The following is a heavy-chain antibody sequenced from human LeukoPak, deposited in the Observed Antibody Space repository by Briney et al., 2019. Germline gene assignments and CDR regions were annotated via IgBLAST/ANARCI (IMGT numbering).Heavy chain of an antibody. CDR2: INPNSGGT. D-gene: IGHD5-18*01. CDR1: GYTFTGYY. V-gene: IGHV1-2*02. CDR3: AREWVDTAMVTTLNWFDP. J-gene: IGHJ5*02. Sequence: GSVKVSCKASGYTFTGYYMHWVRQAPGQGLEWMGWINPNSGGTNCAQKFQGRVTMTRDTSISTAYMELSRLRSDDTAVYYCAREWVDTAMVTTLNWFDPWGQGTLVTVSS.